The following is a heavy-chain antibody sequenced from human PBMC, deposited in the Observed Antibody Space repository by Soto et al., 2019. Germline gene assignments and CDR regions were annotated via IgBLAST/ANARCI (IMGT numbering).Heavy chain of an antibody. CDR1: GYTFTSYG. CDR3: ARDPARSLNGLYCSGGSCYYGGIDY. Sequence: ASVKVSCKASGYTFTSYGISWVRQAPGQGLEWMGWIGAYNGNTNYAQKLQGRVTMTTDTSTSTAYMELRSLRSDDTAVYYCARDPARSLNGLYCSGGSCYYGGIDYWGQGTLVTVSS. V-gene: IGHV1-18*01. D-gene: IGHD2-15*01. CDR2: IGAYNGNT. J-gene: IGHJ4*02.